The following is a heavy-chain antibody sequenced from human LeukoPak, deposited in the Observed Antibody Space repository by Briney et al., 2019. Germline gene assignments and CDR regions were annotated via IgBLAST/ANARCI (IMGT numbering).Heavy chain of an antibody. D-gene: IGHD6-19*01. CDR2: TYGGDST. CDR3: ARVLSSGWYYDY. J-gene: IGHJ4*02. CDR1: GFTVSSNY. V-gene: IGHV3-53*01. Sequence: GGSLRLSCAASGFTVSSNYMSWVRQAPGKGLEWVSVTYGGDSTYYADSVKGRFTISRDNSKNTLYLQMSSLRAEDTAVYYCARVLSSGWYYDYWGQGTLVTVSS.